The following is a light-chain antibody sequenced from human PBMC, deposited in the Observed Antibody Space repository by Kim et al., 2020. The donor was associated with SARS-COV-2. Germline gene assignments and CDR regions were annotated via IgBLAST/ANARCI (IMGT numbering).Light chain of an antibody. CDR2: WAS. CDR1: QSVLYSSNNKNY. J-gene: IGKJ2*01. Sequence: DIVMTQSPDSLAVSLGERATINCKSSQSVLYSSNNKNYLAWYQQKPGQPPKLLIYWASTRESGVPDRFSGSRSGTDFTLTISSLQAEDVAVYYCQQYYSTPLTFGQGTKLEI. CDR3: QQYYSTPLT. V-gene: IGKV4-1*01.